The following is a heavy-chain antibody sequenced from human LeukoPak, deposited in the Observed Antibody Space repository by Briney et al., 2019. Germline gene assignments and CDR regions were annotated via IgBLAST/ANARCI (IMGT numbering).Heavy chain of an antibody. CDR3: ARDRYGMGYYYYGMDV. D-gene: IGHD3-16*02. V-gene: IGHV1-18*01. Sequence: GASVKVSCKASGYTFASYGMSWVRQAPGQGLEWMGWISAYNGNTNYAQKLQGRVTMTTDTSTSTAYMELRSLRSDDTAVYYCARDRYGMGYYYYGMDVWGQGTTVTVSS. J-gene: IGHJ6*02. CDR1: GYTFASYG. CDR2: ISAYNGNT.